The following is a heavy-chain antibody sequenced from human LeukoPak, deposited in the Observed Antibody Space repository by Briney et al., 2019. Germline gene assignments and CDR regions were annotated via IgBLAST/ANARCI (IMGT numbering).Heavy chain of an antibody. J-gene: IGHJ4*02. V-gene: IGHV1-18*01. CDR2: ISAYNGNT. D-gene: IGHD6-19*01. CDR3: ARDLLKGAVAGTIGY. Sequence: ASVKASCKASGYTFTSYGISWVRQAPGQGLEWMGWISAYNGNTNYAQKLQGRVTMTTDTSTSTAYMELRSLRSDDTAVYYCARDLLKGAVAGTIGYWGQGTLVTVSS. CDR1: GYTFTSYG.